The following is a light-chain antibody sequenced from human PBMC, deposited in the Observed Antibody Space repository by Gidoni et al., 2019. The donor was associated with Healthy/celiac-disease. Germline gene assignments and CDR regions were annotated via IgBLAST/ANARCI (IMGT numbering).Light chain of an antibody. J-gene: IGLJ2*01. CDR2: RDS. CDR3: QVWDSSTVV. Sequence: SYELTQPLSVSVALGQTARITCGGNNIGSKNVHWYQQKTGQAPGLVIYRDSNRPSGIPERFSGSNSGNTATLTISRAQAGDEADYYCQVWDSSTVVFGGGTKLTVL. V-gene: IGLV3-9*01. CDR1: NIGSKN.